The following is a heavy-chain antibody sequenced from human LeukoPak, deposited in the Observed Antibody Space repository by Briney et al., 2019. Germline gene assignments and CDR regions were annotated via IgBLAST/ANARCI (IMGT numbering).Heavy chain of an antibody. CDR3: ARGPYYGSGSYFDY. CDR1: GGSISRGGYS. V-gene: IGHV4-30-2*01. CDR2: IYHSGST. D-gene: IGHD3-10*01. J-gene: IGHJ4*02. Sequence: SQTLSLTCAVSGGSISRGGYSWSWIRQPPGKGLEWMGYIYHSGSTYYNPSLKSRVTISVDRSKNQFSLKLSSVTAADTAVYYCARGPYYGSGSYFDYWGQGTLVTVSS.